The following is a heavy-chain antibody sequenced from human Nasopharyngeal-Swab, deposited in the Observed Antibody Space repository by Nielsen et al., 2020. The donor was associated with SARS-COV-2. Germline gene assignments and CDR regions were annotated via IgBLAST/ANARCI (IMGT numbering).Heavy chain of an antibody. CDR3: ARAKQWLVLRWFDP. CDR1: GGSFSGYY. D-gene: IGHD6-19*01. J-gene: IGHJ5*02. V-gene: IGHV4-34*01. CDR2: INHSGST. Sequence: SDTLSLTCAVSGGSFSGYYWSWLRQPPGKGLEWIGEINHSGSTNYNPSLKSRVTISVDTSKNQFSLKLSSVTAADTAVYYCARAKQWLVLRWFDPWGQGTLVTVSS.